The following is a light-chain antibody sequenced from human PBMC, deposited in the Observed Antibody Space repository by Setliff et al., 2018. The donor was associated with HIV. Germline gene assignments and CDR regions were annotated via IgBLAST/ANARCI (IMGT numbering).Light chain of an antibody. J-gene: IGLJ1*01. V-gene: IGLV2-23*01. CDR3: CSNTGSNTFV. CDR1: SNDVGRYDF. Sequence: QSVLTQPASVSGSPEQSITISCTGTSNDVGRYDFVSWYQQHPARAPKLIIYQATRRPSGVSNRFPGSKSGNVASLTISGLQAEDEADYYCCSNTGSNTFVFGTGTKVTV. CDR2: QAT.